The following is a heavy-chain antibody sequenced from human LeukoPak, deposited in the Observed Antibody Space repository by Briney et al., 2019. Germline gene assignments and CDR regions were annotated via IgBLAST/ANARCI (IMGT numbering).Heavy chain of an antibody. D-gene: IGHD3-3*01. CDR2: IIPMFGTA. CDR1: GGTFSNYA. V-gene: IGHV1-69*01. Sequence: ASVKVSCKASGGTFSNYATSWVRQAPGLGLEWMGGIIPMFGTANYAQKFQGRLTIIADDSTSTAYMELSSLKSEDTAVYYCARRFGDFWSGFDYWGQGTLVAVSS. J-gene: IGHJ4*02. CDR3: ARRFGDFWSGFDY.